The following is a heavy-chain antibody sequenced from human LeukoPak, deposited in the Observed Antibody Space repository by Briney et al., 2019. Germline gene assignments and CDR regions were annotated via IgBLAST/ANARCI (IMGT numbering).Heavy chain of an antibody. CDR1: GFAFSSYA. Sequence: GGSLRLSCAASGFAFSSYAMHWVRQAPGKGLEYVSRISSNGGSTYYANSVKGRFTISRDNSKNTLYLQMGSLRAADMAVYYCARGGYYDFWSGTFDYWGQGTLVTVSS. V-gene: IGHV3-64*01. D-gene: IGHD3-3*01. CDR2: ISSNGGST. J-gene: IGHJ4*02. CDR3: ARGGYYDFWSGTFDY.